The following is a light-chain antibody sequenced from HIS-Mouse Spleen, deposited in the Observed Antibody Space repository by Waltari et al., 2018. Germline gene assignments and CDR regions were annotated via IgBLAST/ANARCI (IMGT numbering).Light chain of an antibody. J-gene: IGLJ3*02. CDR1: SSNLGSHT. V-gene: IGLV1-44*01. Sequence: QSVLTQPPSASGTPGQRVTISCSGSSSNLGSHTVNWYQPPPGTAPKLLIYSNNQRPSGVPDRFSGSKSGTSASLAISGLQSEDEADYYCAAWDDSLNGWVFGGGTKLTVI. CDR2: SNN. CDR3: AAWDDSLNGWV.